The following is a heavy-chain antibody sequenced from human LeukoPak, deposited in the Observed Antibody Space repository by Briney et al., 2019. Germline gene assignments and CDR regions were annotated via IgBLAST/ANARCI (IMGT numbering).Heavy chain of an antibody. J-gene: IGHJ5*02. CDR3: ARGQRGVRIRIAAAGTNWFDL. D-gene: IGHD6-13*01. V-gene: IGHV4-34*01. CDR1: GGSFSGYY. Sequence: SETLSLTCAVYGGSFSGYYWSWIRQPPGKGLEWIGEINHSGSTNYNPSLKSRVTISVDTSKNQFSLKLSSVTAADTAVYYCARGQRGVRIRIAAAGTNWFDLWGQGTLVTVSS. CDR2: INHSGST.